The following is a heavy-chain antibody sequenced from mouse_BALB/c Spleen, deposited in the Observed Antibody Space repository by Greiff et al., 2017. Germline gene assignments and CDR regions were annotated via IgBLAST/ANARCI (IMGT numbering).Heavy chain of an antibody. Sequence: GGGLVQPKGSLKLSCAASGFTFNTNAMNWVRQAPGKGLEWVARIRSKSNNYATYYADSVKDRFTISRDDSQSMLYLQMNNLKTEDTAMYYCVRDLPYDYDFFYAMDYWGQGTSVTVSS. CDR1: GFTFNTNA. V-gene: IGHV10S3*01. D-gene: IGHD2-4*01. CDR3: VRDLPYDYDFFYAMDY. J-gene: IGHJ4*01. CDR2: IRSKSNNYAT.